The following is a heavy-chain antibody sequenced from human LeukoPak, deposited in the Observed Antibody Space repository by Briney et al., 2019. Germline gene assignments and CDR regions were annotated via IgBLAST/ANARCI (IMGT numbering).Heavy chain of an antibody. V-gene: IGHV3-23*01. D-gene: IGHD2-2*02. CDR1: GFTFSSYA. CDR3: AKARYCSSNSCYRSPFYYYGMDV. J-gene: IGHJ6*02. Sequence: GGSLRLSCAASGFTFSSYAMSWVRQAPGKGLEWVSAISGSGGSTYYADSVKGRFTISRDNSKNTLYLQMNSLRAEDTAVYYCAKARYCSSNSCYRSPFYYYGMDVWGQGTTVTVSS. CDR2: ISGSGGST.